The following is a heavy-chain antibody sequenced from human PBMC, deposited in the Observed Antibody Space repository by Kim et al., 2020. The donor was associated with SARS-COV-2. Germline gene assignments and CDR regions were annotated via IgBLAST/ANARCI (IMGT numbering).Heavy chain of an antibody. CDR2: INPNSGGT. J-gene: IGHJ5*02. V-gene: IGHV1-2*06. CDR3: ARDGEGYRNPANANWFDP. D-gene: IGHD4-4*01. Sequence: ASVKVSCKASGYTFTGYYMHWVRQAPGQGLEWMGRINPNSGGTNYAQKFQGRVTMTRDTSISTAYMELSRLRSDDTAVYYCARDGEGYRNPANANWFDPWGQGTLVTVSS. CDR1: GYTFTGYY.